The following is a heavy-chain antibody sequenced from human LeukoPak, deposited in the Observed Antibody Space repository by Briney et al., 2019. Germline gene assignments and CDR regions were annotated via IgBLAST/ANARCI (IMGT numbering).Heavy chain of an antibody. V-gene: IGHV4-38-2*01. Sequence: GSLRLSCEAAGYSIGSGYYWGWIRQPPGRGLGWIGSIYYSGSTSYNPSLKSRVTISVDTSKNQFSLKLSSMTAADTAVYYCARRRYCDSSGYMYYFDYWGQGTLVTVSS. CDR3: ARRRYCDSSGYMYYFDY. CDR1: GYSIGSGYY. CDR2: IYYSGST. D-gene: IGHD3-22*01. J-gene: IGHJ4*02.